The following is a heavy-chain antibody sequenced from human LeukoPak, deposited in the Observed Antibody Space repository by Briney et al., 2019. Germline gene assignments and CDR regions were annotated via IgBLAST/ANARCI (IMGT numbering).Heavy chain of an antibody. CDR1: GFTVSGTY. J-gene: IGHJ6*02. V-gene: IGHV3-66*01. CDR3: AGRGSGYYYGMNV. CDR2: ISGGGDT. D-gene: IGHD3-10*01. Sequence: GGSLRLSCAPSGFTVSGTYMRWVRQAPGKGLEWVSIISGGGDTFYAGSVKGRFTISRDTSKNTLYLQMNSLRAEDTAVYYCAGRGSGYYYGMNVWGQGTTVTVSS.